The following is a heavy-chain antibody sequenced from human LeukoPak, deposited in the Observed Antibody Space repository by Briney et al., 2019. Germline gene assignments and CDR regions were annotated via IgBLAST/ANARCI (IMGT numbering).Heavy chain of an antibody. D-gene: IGHD3-9*01. CDR3: ARDGRVRYSAYY. J-gene: IGHJ4*02. CDR2: ISYDGSNK. Sequence: TGGSLRLSCAASGFTFSSYAMHWVRQAPGKGLEWVAVISYDGSNKYYADSVKGRFTISRDNSKNTLYLQTNSLRAEDTAVYYCARDGRVRYSAYYWGQGTLVTVSS. V-gene: IGHV3-30-3*01. CDR1: GFTFSSYA.